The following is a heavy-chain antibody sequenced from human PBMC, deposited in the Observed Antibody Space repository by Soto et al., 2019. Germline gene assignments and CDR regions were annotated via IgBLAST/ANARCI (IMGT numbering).Heavy chain of an antibody. CDR2: IYYSGST. D-gene: IGHD3-22*01. J-gene: IGHJ1*01. V-gene: IGHV4-30-4*01. CDR3: ARVDYYDSSGYYFGAEYFQH. Sequence: SETLSLTCTVSGGSISSGDYYWSWIRQPPGKGLEWIGYIYYSGSTYYNPSLKSRVTISADTSKNQFSLKLSSVTAADTAVYYCARVDYYDSSGYYFGAEYFQHWGQGTLVTVSS. CDR1: GGSISSGDYY.